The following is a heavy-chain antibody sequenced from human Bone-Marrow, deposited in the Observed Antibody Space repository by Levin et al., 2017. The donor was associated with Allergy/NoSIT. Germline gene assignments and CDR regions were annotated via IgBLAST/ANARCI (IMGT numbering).Heavy chain of an antibody. J-gene: IGHJ4*02. V-gene: IGHV4-4*07. CDR2: FYTNGRT. D-gene: IGHD3-22*01. CDR1: GGSISSHY. CDR3: AGSYDRSNFYPYY. Sequence: PSETLSLTCSVSGGSISSHYWSWIRQPAGKGLEWIGRFYTNGRTNSNPSLESRATMSEDTSKNQFSLRLTSVTAADTAIYYCAGSYDRSNFYPYYWGQGTLVTVSS.